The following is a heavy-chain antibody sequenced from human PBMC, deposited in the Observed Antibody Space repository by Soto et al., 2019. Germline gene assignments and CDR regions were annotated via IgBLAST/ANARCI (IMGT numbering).Heavy chain of an antibody. J-gene: IGHJ6*02. CDR3: AAEGTVTTGMDV. Sequence: SVKVSCKASGLTFTSSAMHWVRQARGQRLEWIGWIVVGSGNTNYAQKFQERVTITRDMSTSTAYMELSSLRSEDTAVYYCAAEGTVTTGMDVWGQGTTVTAP. V-gene: IGHV1-58*02. CDR2: IVVGSGNT. CDR1: GLTFTSSA. D-gene: IGHD4-17*01.